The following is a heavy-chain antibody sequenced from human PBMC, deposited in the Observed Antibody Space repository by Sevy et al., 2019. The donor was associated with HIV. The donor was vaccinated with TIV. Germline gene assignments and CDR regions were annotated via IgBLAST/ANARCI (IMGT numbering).Heavy chain of an antibody. V-gene: IGHV3-11*01. CDR1: GFTFSDYY. D-gene: IGHD6-19*01. Sequence: GGSLRLSCAASGFTFSDYYMSWIRQAPGKGLEWVSYISTSGSTTYYADSVKGRFTISRDNAKNSLYLQMNSLRAEDTAVYYCVGYTSGWSYYYYYMDVWGKWTTVTVSS. CDR3: VGYTSGWSYYYYYMDV. J-gene: IGHJ6*03. CDR2: ISTSGSTT.